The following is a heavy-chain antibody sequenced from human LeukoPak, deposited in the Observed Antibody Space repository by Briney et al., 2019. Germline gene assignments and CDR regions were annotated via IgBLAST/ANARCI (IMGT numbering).Heavy chain of an antibody. CDR1: GFTFSSYG. Sequence: GGSLRLSCAASGFTFSSYGMHWVRQAPGKGLEWVAVIWYDGSNKYYADSVKGRFTISRDNSKNTLYLQMNSLRAEDTAVYYCAKDLWQQLAPSDYWGQGTLVTVSS. V-gene: IGHV3-33*06. D-gene: IGHD6-13*01. CDR3: AKDLWQQLAPSDY. CDR2: IWYDGSNK. J-gene: IGHJ4*02.